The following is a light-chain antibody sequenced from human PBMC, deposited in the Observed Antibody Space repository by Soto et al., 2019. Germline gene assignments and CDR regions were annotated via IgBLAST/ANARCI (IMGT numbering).Light chain of an antibody. V-gene: IGLV2-11*01. Sequence: QSALTQPRSVSGSPGQSVTISCTGTSSDVGAYNYVSWYQQHADKAPKLMVYDVSHRPSGVPDRFSGSKSGNTASLTISGLQAEDEADYYCCSYAGSYTFVFGTGTKVTVL. J-gene: IGLJ1*01. CDR3: CSYAGSYTFV. CDR1: SSDVGAYNY. CDR2: DVS.